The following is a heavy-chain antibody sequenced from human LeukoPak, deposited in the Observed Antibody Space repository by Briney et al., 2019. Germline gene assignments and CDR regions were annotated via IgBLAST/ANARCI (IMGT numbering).Heavy chain of an antibody. Sequence: PSETLSLTCTVSGGSINNYYWRWIRQPAGKGLEWIGRIYTRGSTNYNPSLKGRVTMSVDTSKNQFSLKLSSVTAADTAVYYCARGRYCSADICSGGDAFDIWGQGTMVSVSS. D-gene: IGHD2-15*01. J-gene: IGHJ3*02. CDR2: IYTRGST. V-gene: IGHV4-4*07. CDR1: GGSINNYY. CDR3: ARGRYCSADICSGGDAFDI.